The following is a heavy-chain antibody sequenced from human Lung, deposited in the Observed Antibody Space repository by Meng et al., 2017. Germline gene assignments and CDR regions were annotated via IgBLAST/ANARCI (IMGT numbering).Heavy chain of an antibody. D-gene: IGHD3-10*01. J-gene: IGHJ5*02. CDR3: ARGSITMVRGVSVFDP. Sequence: QGPRQESGPGLVKPSGTLSLPCAVSGGSISSSNWWSWVRQPPGKGLEWIGEIYHSGSTNYNPSLKSRVTISVDKSKNQFSLKLSSVTAADTAVYYCARGSITMVRGVSVFDPWGQGTLVTVSS. CDR1: GGSISSSNW. CDR2: IYHSGST. V-gene: IGHV4-4*02.